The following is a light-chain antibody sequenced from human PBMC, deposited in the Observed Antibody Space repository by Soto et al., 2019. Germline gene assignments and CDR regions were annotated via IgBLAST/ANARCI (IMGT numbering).Light chain of an antibody. J-gene: IGLJ1*01. Sequence: QSPLPEPASVSGAPGHSITISCTGTSSDIGYYDYVSWYQHHSGKAPKLIIYEVNNRPSGVSNRFSGSKSVNKASLTISGLQAEDEADHSCSSHSSSRAYYVFGTGTKVTVL. CDR3: SSHSSSRAYYV. CDR1: SSDIGYYDY. CDR2: EVN. V-gene: IGLV2-14*01.